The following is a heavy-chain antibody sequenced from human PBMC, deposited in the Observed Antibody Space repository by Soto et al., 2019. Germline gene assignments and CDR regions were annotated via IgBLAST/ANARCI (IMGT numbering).Heavy chain of an antibody. CDR3: AGAVAVAGPVGYFDY. Sequence: EVQLVESGGGLVKPGGSLRLSCAASGFTFSSYSMNWVRQAPGKGLEWVSSISSSSSYIYYADSVKGRFTISRDNAKNSLYLQMNSLRAEDTAVYYCAGAVAVAGPVGYFDYWGQGTLVTVSS. J-gene: IGHJ4*02. CDR1: GFTFSSYS. V-gene: IGHV3-21*01. CDR2: ISSSSSYI. D-gene: IGHD6-19*01.